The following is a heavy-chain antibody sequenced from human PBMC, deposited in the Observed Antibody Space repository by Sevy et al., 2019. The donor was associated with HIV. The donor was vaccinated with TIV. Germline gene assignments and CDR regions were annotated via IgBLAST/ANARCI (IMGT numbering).Heavy chain of an antibody. D-gene: IGHD6-13*01. CDR2: IVVGSGNT. J-gene: IGHJ6*02. CDR3: AAEGGSSWYIYYYGMDV. V-gene: IGHV1-58*01. Sequence: ASVKVSCKASGFTFTSSAVQWVRQARGQRLEWIGWIVVGSGNTNYAQKFQERVTITRDMSTSTAYMELSSLRSEDTVVYYCAAEGGSSWYIYYYGMDVWGQGTTVTVSS. CDR1: GFTFTSSA.